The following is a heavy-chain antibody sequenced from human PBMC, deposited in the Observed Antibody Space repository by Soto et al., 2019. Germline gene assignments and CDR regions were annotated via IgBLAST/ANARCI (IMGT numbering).Heavy chain of an antibody. CDR2: VSFDGSNK. D-gene: IGHD1-20*01. Sequence: QVQLVESGGGVVQPGRSLRLSCAASGFTFSTHAMHWIRQAPGKGLECVAIVSFDGSNKYYADSVKGRFTISRDNSKNTLYLQLSGLTPEDTAFYYCARDQIGITPDGGGGSGHWGQGPLVSVSS. V-gene: IGHV3-30-3*01. J-gene: IGHJ4*02. CDR1: GFTFSTHA. CDR3: ARDQIGITPDGGGGSGH.